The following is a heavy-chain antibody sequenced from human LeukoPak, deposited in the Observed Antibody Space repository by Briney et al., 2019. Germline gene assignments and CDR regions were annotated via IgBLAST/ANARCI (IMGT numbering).Heavy chain of an antibody. CDR3: AKDRYKSEVPTLGD. Sequence: QPGGSLRLSCAASGFTFSSYGMHWVRQAPGKGLEWVAFIRYDGSNKYYADSVKGRFTISRDNSKNTLYLQMNSLRAEDTAVYYCAKDRYKSEVPTLGDWGQGTLVTVSS. D-gene: IGHD2-2*01. CDR1: GFTFSSYG. CDR2: IRYDGSNK. V-gene: IGHV3-30*02. J-gene: IGHJ4*02.